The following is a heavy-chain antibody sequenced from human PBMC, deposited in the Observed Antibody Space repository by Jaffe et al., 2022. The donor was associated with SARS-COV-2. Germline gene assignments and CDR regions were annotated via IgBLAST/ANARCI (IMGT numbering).Heavy chain of an antibody. J-gene: IGHJ4*02. CDR3: AKGGRAFDF. CDR1: GFTFTNYW. CDR2: IKQDGSEK. D-gene: IGHD3-10*01. Sequence: EVQLVESGGGLVQPGGSLRLSCAASGFTFTNYWMSWVRQAPGKGLEWVANIKQDGSEKYYVDSVKGRFTISRDNAKNSLYLEMNSLRAEDTAVYYCAKGGRAFDFGGQGTLVTVSS. V-gene: IGHV3-7*01.